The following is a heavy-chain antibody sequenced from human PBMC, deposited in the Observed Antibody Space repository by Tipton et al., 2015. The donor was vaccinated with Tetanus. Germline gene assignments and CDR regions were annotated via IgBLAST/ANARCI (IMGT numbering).Heavy chain of an antibody. CDR3: AKEITGLGGQLRGGSFDY. CDR2: ISWNSGSL. J-gene: IGHJ4*02. Sequence: FLRLSCAASGFTFDDYAMHWVRQAPGKGLEWVSGISWNSGSLGYADSVKGRFTISRDNAKNSLYLQMNSLRAEDTTLYYCAKEITGLGGQLRGGSFDYWGQGTLVTVSS. D-gene: IGHD2-2*01. CDR1: GFTFDDYA. V-gene: IGHV3-9*01.